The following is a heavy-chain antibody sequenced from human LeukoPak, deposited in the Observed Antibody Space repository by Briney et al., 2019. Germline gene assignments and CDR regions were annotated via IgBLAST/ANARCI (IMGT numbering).Heavy chain of an antibody. CDR3: AKDDSMRWEPYYFDY. CDR2: ISGSGGST. CDR1: GFTFSSYS. D-gene: IGHD1-26*01. J-gene: IGHJ4*02. Sequence: PGGSLRLSCAASGFTFSSYSMNWVRQAPGKGLEWVSVISGSGGSTYYADSVKGRFTISRDNSKNTLYLQMNSLRAEDTAVYYCAKDDSMRWEPYYFDYWGQGTLVTVSS. V-gene: IGHV3-23*01.